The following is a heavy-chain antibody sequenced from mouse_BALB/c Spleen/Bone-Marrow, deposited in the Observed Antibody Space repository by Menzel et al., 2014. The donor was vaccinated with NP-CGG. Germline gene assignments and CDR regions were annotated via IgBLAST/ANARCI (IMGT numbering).Heavy chain of an antibody. Sequence: DLVKPGASVKLSCKASGYTFTNFWINWIKQRPGQGLEWIGRIAPGSGTTHYNEIFKSKATLTVDTSSSTAYIQLSSLSSEDSAVYFCARYDYAMDYWGQGTSVTVSS. D-gene: IGHD2-3*01. J-gene: IGHJ4*01. CDR3: ARYDYAMDY. CDR2: IAPGSGTT. V-gene: IGHV1S41*01. CDR1: GYTFTNFW.